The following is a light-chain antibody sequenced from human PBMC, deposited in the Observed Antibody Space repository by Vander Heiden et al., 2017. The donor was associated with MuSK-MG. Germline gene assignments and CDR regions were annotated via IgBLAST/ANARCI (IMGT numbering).Light chain of an antibody. CDR1: SSNIGSNT. V-gene: IGLV1-44*01. CDR3: AAWDDSLNGYV. J-gene: IGLJ1*01. Sequence: QSVLTQPPSASGTPGQRVTISCSGSSSNIGSNTVNWYQQLPGTAPKLLIDSNNQRPSGVPDRVAGSKSGTSASLAIRGLQSEDEADYYCAAWDDSLNGYVFGTGTKVTVL. CDR2: SNN.